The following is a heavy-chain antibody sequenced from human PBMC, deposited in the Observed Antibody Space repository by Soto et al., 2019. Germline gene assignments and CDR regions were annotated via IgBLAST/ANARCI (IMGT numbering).Heavy chain of an antibody. CDR1: GYTFTDYF. CDR3: ARDIPVGATTFDY. Sequence: ASVKVSCKTSGYTFTDYFLHWVRLAPGQGPQWLGWINAQSGDTLYAQKLQGRVTMTTDTSTSTAYMELRSLRSDDTAVYYCARDIPVGATTFDYWGQGTLVTVSS. J-gene: IGHJ4*02. D-gene: IGHD1-26*01. CDR2: INAQSGDT. V-gene: IGHV1-18*04.